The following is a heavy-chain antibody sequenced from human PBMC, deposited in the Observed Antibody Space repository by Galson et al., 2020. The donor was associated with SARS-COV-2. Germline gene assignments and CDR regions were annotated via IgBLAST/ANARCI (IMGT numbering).Heavy chain of an antibody. CDR3: ARGEDSSGYFEYFQH. CDR1: GFTVSSNY. CDR2: IYSGGST. Sequence: GGSLRLSCAASGFTVSSNYMSWVRQAPGKGLEWVSVIYSGGSTYYADSVKGQFTISRDNSKNTLYLQMNSLRAEDTAVYYCARGEDSSGYFEYFQHWGQGTLVTVSS. D-gene: IGHD3-22*01. J-gene: IGHJ1*01. V-gene: IGHV3-53*01.